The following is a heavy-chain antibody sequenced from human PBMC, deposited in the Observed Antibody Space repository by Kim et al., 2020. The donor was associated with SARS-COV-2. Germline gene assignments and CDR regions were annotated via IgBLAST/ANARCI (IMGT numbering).Heavy chain of an antibody. V-gene: IGHV3-48*03. Sequence: TIYYADSVKGRFTISRDNAKNSLYLQMNSLRAEDTAVYYCARIYGDPFDYWGQGTLVTVSS. CDR3: ARIYGDPFDY. CDR2: TI. D-gene: IGHD4-17*01. J-gene: IGHJ4*02.